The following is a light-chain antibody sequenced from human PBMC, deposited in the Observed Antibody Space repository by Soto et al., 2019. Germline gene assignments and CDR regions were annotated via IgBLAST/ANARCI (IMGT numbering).Light chain of an antibody. CDR3: SSYTRSNTVV. J-gene: IGLJ3*02. CDR1: SSDVGVYNY. V-gene: IGLV2-14*03. CDR2: DVV. Sequence: QSALTQPASVSGSPGQSITISCTGTSSDVGVYNYVSWYQQHPGNAPKLLIFDVVNRPSGVSNRFSGSKSDNTASLTISGLQAEDEADYYCSSYTRSNTVVFGGGTQLTVL.